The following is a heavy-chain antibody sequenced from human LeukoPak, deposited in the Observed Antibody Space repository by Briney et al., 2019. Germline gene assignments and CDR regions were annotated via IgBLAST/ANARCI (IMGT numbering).Heavy chain of an antibody. V-gene: IGHV3-66*01. CDR1: GFTFSDHY. CDR3: ARDGKRVTTQFYYYGIDL. J-gene: IGHJ6*02. CDR2: MYRGGGT. D-gene: IGHD3-3*01. Sequence: GGSLRLSCAASGFTFSDHYMDWVRQAPGKGLEWVSVMYRGGGTYYADSVRGRFTISRDNAKKSVYLQMNSLRAEDAALYHCARDGKRVTTQFYYYGIDLWGQGTTVTVSS.